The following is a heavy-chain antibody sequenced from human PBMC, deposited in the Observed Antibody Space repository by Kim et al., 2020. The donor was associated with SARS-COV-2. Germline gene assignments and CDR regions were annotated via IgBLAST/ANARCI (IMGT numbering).Heavy chain of an antibody. Sequence: SETLSLTCTVSGGSISSSSYYWGWIRQPPGKGLEWIGSIYYSGSTYYNPSLKSRVTISVDTSKNQFSLKLSSVTAADTAVYYCASDDFYYYYGMDVWGQGTTVTVSS. J-gene: IGHJ6*02. CDR3: ASDDFYYYYGMDV. CDR2: IYYSGST. CDR1: GGSISSSSYY. V-gene: IGHV4-39*01.